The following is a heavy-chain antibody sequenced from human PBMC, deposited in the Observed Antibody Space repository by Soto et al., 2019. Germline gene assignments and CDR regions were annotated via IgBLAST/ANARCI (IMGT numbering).Heavy chain of an antibody. CDR2: IYWDDDK. CDR3: AHSKWRYYGSGSYHLPSSDDYYYYMAV. V-gene: IGHV2-5*02. D-gene: IGHD3-10*01. Sequence: SGPTLVNPTQTLTLTCTFSGFSLSTSGVGVGWIRQPPGKALEWLALIYWDDDKRYSPSLKSRLTITKDTSKNQVVLTMTNMDPVDTATYYCAHSKWRYYGSGSYHLPSSDDYYYYMAVWGKGTTVTVSS. CDR1: GFSLSTSGVG. J-gene: IGHJ6*03.